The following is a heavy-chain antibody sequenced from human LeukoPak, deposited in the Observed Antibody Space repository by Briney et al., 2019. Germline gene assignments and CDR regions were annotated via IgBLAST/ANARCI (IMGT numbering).Heavy chain of an antibody. V-gene: IGHV3-30*02. CDR3: AKNHDYSNGAFDY. CDR1: GFTFSSYG. J-gene: IGHJ4*02. D-gene: IGHD4-11*01. CDR2: IRFDGSNK. Sequence: PGGSLRLSCAASGFTFSSYGMHWVRQAPGKGLEWVAFIRFDGSNKYYADSVKGRFTISRDNSKNTLHLQLNSLRAEDTAVYYCAKNHDYSNGAFDYWGQGTLVTVSS.